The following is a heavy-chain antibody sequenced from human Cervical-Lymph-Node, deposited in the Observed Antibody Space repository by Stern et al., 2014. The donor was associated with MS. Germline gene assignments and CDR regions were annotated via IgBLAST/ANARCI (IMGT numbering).Heavy chain of an antibody. Sequence: VQLLQSGAEVKQPGASVKVSCEASGFTFTSYGIRWVRQAPGQGLEWMGWISAYNCNTNYAQKLQGRVTMTTDTSTSTAYMELRSLRSDDTAVYYCARGLLGSENAFDIWGQGTMVTVSS. CDR3: ARGLLGSENAFDI. D-gene: IGHD2-15*01. CDR2: ISAYNCNT. CDR1: GFTFTSYG. J-gene: IGHJ3*02. V-gene: IGHV1-18*01.